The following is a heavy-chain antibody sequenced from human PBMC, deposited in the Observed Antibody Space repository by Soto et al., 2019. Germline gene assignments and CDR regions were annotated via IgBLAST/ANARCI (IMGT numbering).Heavy chain of an antibody. CDR1: GFTFSHYG. CDR2: ISYDGSDK. CDR3: AKDGTHCSGGSCYGMDV. V-gene: IGHV3-30*18. J-gene: IGHJ6*02. Sequence: PGGSLRLSCAASGFTFSHYGIHWVRQAPGKGLEWVAVISYDGSDKYYADSVKGRFTISRDSSKNTLYLQMNSLRVEDTAVYYCAKDGTHCSGGSCYGMDVWGQGTTVTVSS. D-gene: IGHD2-15*01.